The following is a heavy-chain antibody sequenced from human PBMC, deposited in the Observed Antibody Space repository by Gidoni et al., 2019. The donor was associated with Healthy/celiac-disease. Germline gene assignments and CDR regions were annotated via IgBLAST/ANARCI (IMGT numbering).Heavy chain of an antibody. CDR3: ARDLGSYYYDSSFPNHNWFDP. Sequence: QVQLVESGGGLVKPGGSLRLSCAASGFHFSNSTRPGSARHQGRGWGGFHTVVVVVVIIYYADTVKGRFTISRDNAKKSRDLQMNSLRAEDTAVYYCARDLGSYYYDSSFPNHNWFDPWGQGTLVTVSS. V-gene: IGHV3-11*01. CDR1: GFHFSNST. CDR2: VVVVVVII. D-gene: IGHD3-22*01. J-gene: IGHJ5*02.